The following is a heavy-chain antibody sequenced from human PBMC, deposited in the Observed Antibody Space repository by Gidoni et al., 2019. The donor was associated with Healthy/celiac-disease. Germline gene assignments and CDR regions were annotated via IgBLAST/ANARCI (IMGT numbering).Heavy chain of an antibody. CDR1: GGSISSYY. D-gene: IGHD1-26*01. J-gene: IGHJ4*02. V-gene: IGHV4-4*07. CDR3: ATSTPDSGSYYYFDY. CDR2: IYTSGST. Sequence: QVQLQESGPGLVKPSETLSLTCTVSGGSISSYYWSWIRPPAGKGLEWIGRIYTSGSTNYNPSLKSRVTMSVDTSKNQFSLKLSSVTAADTAVYYCATSTPDSGSYYYFDYWGQGTLVTVSS.